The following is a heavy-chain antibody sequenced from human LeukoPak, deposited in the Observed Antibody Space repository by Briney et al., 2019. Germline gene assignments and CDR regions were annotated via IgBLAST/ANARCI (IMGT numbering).Heavy chain of an antibody. Sequence: SETLSLTCTVSGGSISSYYWSWIRQPPGKGREWIGYIYYSGSTNYNPSLKSRVAISVDTSKNQFSLRLNSVTAADTAVYFCARQGWLTLYHFDYWGQGTLVTVSS. V-gene: IGHV4-59*08. J-gene: IGHJ4*02. CDR3: ARQGWLTLYHFDY. CDR2: IYYSGST. D-gene: IGHD3-16*01. CDR1: GGSISSYY.